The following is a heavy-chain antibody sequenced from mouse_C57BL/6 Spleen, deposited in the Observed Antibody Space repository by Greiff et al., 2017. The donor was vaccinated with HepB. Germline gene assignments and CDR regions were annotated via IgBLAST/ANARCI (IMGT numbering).Heavy chain of an antibody. D-gene: IGHD1-1*01. V-gene: IGHV3-6*01. CDR3: ARGGLITTVVAKEWYFDV. Sequence: EVQLQQSGPGLVKPSQSLSLTCSVTGYSITSGYYWNWIRQFPGNKLEWMGYISYDGSNNYNPSLKNRISITRDTSKNQFFLKLNSVTTEDTATYYCARGGLITTVVAKEWYFDVWGTGTTVTVSS. J-gene: IGHJ1*03. CDR2: ISYDGSN. CDR1: GYSITSGYY.